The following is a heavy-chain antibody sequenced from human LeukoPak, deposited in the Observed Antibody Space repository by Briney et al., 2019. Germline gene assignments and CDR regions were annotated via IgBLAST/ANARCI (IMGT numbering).Heavy chain of an antibody. J-gene: IGHJ6*03. CDR2: INPSGGST. Sequence: GASVKVSCKASGYTFTSYYMHWVRQAPGQGLEWMGIINPSGGSTSYAQKFQGRVTMTRDMSTSTVYMELSSLRSEDTAVYYCARDYRRSIAAAGTPHYMDVWGKGTTVTVSS. CDR1: GYTFTSYY. V-gene: IGHV1-46*01. D-gene: IGHD6-13*01. CDR3: ARDYRRSIAAAGTPHYMDV.